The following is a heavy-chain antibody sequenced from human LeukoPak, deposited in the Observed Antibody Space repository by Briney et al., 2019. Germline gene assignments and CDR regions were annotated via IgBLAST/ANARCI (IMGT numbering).Heavy chain of an antibody. J-gene: IGHJ4*02. CDR1: GFTFRSHW. Sequence: GGSLRLSCAASGFTFRSHWMSWVRQAPGKGLEWVANINQDGSETHYVDSVKGRFTISRDNAWNSLYLQMNSLRAEDTAMYYCARDHVAPGIYFDYWGQGTLVTASS. D-gene: IGHD6-13*01. CDR2: INQDGSET. CDR3: ARDHVAPGIYFDY. V-gene: IGHV3-7*01.